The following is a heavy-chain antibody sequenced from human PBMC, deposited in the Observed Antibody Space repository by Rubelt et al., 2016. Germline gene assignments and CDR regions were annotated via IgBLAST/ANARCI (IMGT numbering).Heavy chain of an antibody. J-gene: IGHJ4*02. Sequence: QVQLVQSGAEVKKPGASVKVSCKASGYTFTSYGIRWVRQAPGQGLEWMGWISAYNGNTNYAQQLQGRVTMTTDTSTSTAYMELRSLRSDDTAVYYCARDLPPFRRYNWNFPLDYWGQGTLVTVSS. D-gene: IGHD1-7*01. CDR1: GYTFTSYG. CDR3: ARDLPPFRRYNWNFPLDY. V-gene: IGHV1-18*01. CDR2: ISAYNGNT.